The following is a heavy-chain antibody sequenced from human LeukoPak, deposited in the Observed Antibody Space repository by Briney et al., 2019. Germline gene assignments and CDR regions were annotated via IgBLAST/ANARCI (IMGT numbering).Heavy chain of an antibody. CDR3: AKATSSSWYAGMCDY. D-gene: IGHD6-13*01. CDR2: ISGSGGST. Sequence: PGGSLRLSCAASGFIFSSYAMSWVRQAPGKGLEWVSTISGSGGSTYYADSVKGRFTISRDNSKDTLYLQMNSLRAEDTAVYYCAKATSSSWYAGMCDYWGQGTLVTVSS. CDR1: GFIFSSYA. V-gene: IGHV3-23*01. J-gene: IGHJ4*02.